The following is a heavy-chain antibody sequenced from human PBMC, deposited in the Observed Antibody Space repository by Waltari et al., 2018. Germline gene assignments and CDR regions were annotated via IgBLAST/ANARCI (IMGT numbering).Heavy chain of an antibody. J-gene: IGHJ4*02. CDR1: GYTFTGYY. CDR3: ARTKIAVADILGY. CDR2: INPNRGGT. V-gene: IGHV1-2*02. Sequence: QVQLVQSGAEVKKPGASVKVSCKASGYTFTGYYMHWVRQAPGQGLEWRGWINPNRGGTNYAQKFQGRVTMTRDTSISTAYMELSRLRSDDTAVYYCARTKIAVADILGYWGQGTLVTV. D-gene: IGHD6-19*01.